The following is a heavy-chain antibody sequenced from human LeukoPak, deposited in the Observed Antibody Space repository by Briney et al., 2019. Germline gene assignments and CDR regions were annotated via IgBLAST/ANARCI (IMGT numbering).Heavy chain of an antibody. D-gene: IGHD6-13*01. Sequence: SETLSLTCTVSDGSISSNSYYWGWIRQPPGKGLEWIGSIYYSGSTYYNPSLKSRVTISVDTSKNQLSLKLSSVTAADTAVYYCARASSGSSWAFDYWGLGTLVTV. CDR1: DGSISSNSYY. CDR3: ARASSGSSWAFDY. J-gene: IGHJ4*02. V-gene: IGHV4-39*01. CDR2: IYYSGST.